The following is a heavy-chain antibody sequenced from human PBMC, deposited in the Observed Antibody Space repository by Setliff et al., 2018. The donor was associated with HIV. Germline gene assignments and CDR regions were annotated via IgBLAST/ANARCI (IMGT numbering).Heavy chain of an antibody. V-gene: IGHV4-59*08. CDR1: GGSIGSYY. J-gene: IGHJ4*02. Sequence: SETLSLTCTVSGGSIGSYYWTWLRQFPGKGLEWIGFIFYTGSTTYNPSLSSRVTISVDTSKNQFTLKLSSVTAADTAVYYCGRQVPVPGVAVTPIDYWCQGTLVTVSS. CDR2: IFYTGST. D-gene: IGHD3-3*01. CDR3: GRQVPVPGVAVTPIDY.